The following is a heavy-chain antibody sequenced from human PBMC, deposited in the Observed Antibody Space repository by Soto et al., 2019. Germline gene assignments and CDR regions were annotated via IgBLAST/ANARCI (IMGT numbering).Heavy chain of an antibody. D-gene: IGHD4-17*01. Sequence: PGESLKISCKGSGYSFTSYWIGWVRQMPGKGLEWMGIIYPGDSDTRYSPSFQGQVTISADKSISTAYLQWSSLKASDTAMYYCATTLALNDGYGGNHEMLDAFDIWGQGTMVTVSS. CDR3: ATTLALNDGYGGNHEMLDAFDI. J-gene: IGHJ3*02. CDR2: IYPGDSDT. CDR1: GYSFTSYW. V-gene: IGHV5-51*01.